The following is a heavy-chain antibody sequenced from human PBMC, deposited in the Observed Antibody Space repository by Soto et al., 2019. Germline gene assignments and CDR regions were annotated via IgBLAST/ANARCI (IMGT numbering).Heavy chain of an antibody. J-gene: IGHJ3*02. V-gene: IGHV4-59*01. CDR2: VYYSGST. Sequence: QVHLQESGPGLVKPSETLSLTCTVSGVSISSYYWSWIRQPPGEGLERIGYVYYSGSTNYNPSLESRVTISIDTSKNQFSLKLTSVTAADTAVYYCARDLGGKARTFDIWGQGTMVTVSS. D-gene: IGHD2-15*01. CDR3: ARDLGGKARTFDI. CDR1: GVSISSYY.